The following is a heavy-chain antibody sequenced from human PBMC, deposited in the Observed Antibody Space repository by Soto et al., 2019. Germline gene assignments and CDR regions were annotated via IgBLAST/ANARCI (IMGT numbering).Heavy chain of an antibody. J-gene: IGHJ4*02. CDR2: IYYSGST. CDR1: GGSISSSSYF. V-gene: IGHV4-39*02. D-gene: IGHD3-9*01. CDR3: ARDFEDYDILTGYLYYFDY. Sequence: SETLSLTCSVSGGSISSSSYFWGWIRQPPGKGLEWIGSIYYSGSTYYNPSLKSRVTVSVDTSKNQFSLKLSSVTAADTAVYYCARDFEDYDILTGYLYYFDYWGQGTLVTVSS.